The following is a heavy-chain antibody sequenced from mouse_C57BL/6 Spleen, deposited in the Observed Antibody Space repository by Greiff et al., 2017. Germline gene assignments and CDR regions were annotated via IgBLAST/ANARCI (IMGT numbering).Heavy chain of an antibody. J-gene: IGHJ3*01. CDR3: TTGSSLFAY. CDR1: GFNIKDDY. CDR2: IDPENGDT. Sequence: EVQGVESGAELVRPGASVQLSCTASGFNIKDDYMHWVKQRPEQGLEWIGWIDPENGDTEYASKFQGKATITADTSSNTAYLQLSSLTSEDTAVYYCTTGSSLFAYWGQGTLVTVSA. D-gene: IGHD1-1*01. V-gene: IGHV14-4*01.